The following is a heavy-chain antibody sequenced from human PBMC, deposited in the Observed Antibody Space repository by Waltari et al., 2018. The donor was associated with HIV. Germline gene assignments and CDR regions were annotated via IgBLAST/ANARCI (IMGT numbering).Heavy chain of an antibody. CDR2: VNCDRVVT. J-gene: IGHJ5*02. D-gene: IGHD4-4*01. V-gene: IGHV1-2*02. CDR3: ARVFRGTIQYFDDRLGH. CDR1: RYTFSAYY. Sequence: QVQLVQAGAEVKKPGASVKASCKASRYTFSAYYMHRVRQAPGQGLEGLGWVNCDRVVTRYGGKVQGRDPVTRARSIDTADMELSRLTSDDTAGYYCARVFRGTIQYFDDRLGHWGQGTLVTVSS.